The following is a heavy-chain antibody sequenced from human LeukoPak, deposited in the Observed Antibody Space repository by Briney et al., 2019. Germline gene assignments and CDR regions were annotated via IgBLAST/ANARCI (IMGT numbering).Heavy chain of an antibody. J-gene: IGHJ6*02. CDR2: ISGSGGTT. V-gene: IGHV3-23*01. Sequence: GGSLRLSCAASGFTFNTYAMSWVRQAPGKGLEWFSVISGSGGTTYYADSVKGRFTISRDSSKNTLYLQMNSLRADDTAVYYCAKANWGGDYYFYYGLDVWGQGTTVTVSS. CDR3: AKANWGGDYYFYYGLDV. D-gene: IGHD7-27*01. CDR1: GFTFNTYA.